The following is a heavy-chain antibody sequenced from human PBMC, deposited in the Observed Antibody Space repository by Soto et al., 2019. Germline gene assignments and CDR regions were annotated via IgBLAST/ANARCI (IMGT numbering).Heavy chain of an antibody. V-gene: IGHV3-23*01. CDR2: IGDRGGRT. CDR1: GFTFRTYD. D-gene: IGHD2-21*02. CDR3: AKRYWGGDCYWGFDY. J-gene: IGHJ4*02. Sequence: EAQLLESGGGLVQPGGSLRLSCAASGFTFRTYDMTWVRQATGKGLEWVSAIGDRGGRTYYADSVKGRFAISRDNSKNMVYLQMDSLRAEDTAVYYCAKRYWGGDCYWGFDYWGQGTLVTVSS.